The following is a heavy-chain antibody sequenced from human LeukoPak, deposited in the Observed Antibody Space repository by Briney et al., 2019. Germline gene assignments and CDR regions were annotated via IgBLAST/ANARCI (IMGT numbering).Heavy chain of an antibody. J-gene: IGHJ5*02. V-gene: IGHV3-21*01. CDR2: ISSSSSYI. D-gene: IGHD2-8*01. CDR1: GFTFSSYS. Sequence: GESLKISCAASGFTFSSYSMNWVRQAPGKGLEWVSSISSSSSYIYYADSVKGRFTISRDNAKNSLYLQMNSLRAEDTAVYYCARDCTNGVCYNWFDPWGQGTRVTVSS. CDR3: ARDCTNGVCYNWFDP.